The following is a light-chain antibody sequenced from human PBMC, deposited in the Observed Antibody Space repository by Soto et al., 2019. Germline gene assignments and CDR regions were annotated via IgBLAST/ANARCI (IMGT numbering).Light chain of an antibody. V-gene: IGLV2-14*01. CDR1: RSDVGGYNY. CDR2: DVS. Sequence: QSALTQPASVSGSPGQSITISCTGTRSDVGGYNYVSWYQQHPGKDPKLMIYDVSNRPSGVSNRFSGSKSGNKASLTISGLQAEDEADYYCSSYTSSSTLDVVFGGGTKLTVL. CDR3: SSYTSSSTLDVV. J-gene: IGLJ2*01.